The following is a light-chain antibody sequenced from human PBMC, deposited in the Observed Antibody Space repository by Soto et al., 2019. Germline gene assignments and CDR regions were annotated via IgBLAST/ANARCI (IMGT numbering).Light chain of an antibody. CDR3: QQYNNWPPN. CDR2: GAS. V-gene: IGKV3-15*01. J-gene: IGKJ5*01. Sequence: EIVMTQSPATLSVSPGERATLSCRASQSVSSNLAWYQQKPGQAPRLLIYGASTRATGIPARFSGSGSGTEFTLTISSLQYEDLAVYYCQQYNNWPPNFGQGTRLEIK. CDR1: QSVSSN.